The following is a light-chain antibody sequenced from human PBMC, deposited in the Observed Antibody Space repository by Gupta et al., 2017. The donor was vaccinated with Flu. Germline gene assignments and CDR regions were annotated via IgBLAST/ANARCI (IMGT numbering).Light chain of an antibody. CDR3: SSHAGRVTWV. J-gene: IGLJ1*01. CDR2: DVT. V-gene: IGLV2-11*01. Sequence: QSAPTQPRPVPGPPGPSVPISSTGTSNNVGRFNLASWYKQRPGKAPHLILYDVTERPSGVPDRFSGSKSGNTASLTISGLQADDEADYYCSSHAGRVTWVFGTGTKFTVL. CDR1: SNNVGRFNL.